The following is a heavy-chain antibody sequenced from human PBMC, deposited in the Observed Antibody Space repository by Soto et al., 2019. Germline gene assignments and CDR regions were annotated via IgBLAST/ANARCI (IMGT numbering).Heavy chain of an antibody. Sequence: ASVKVSCKVSGYTLTELSMHWVRQAPGKGLEWMGGFDPEDGETIYAQKFQGRVTMTEDTSTDTAYMELSSLRSEDTAVYYCARSSTGTHNYYYYYYMDVWGKGTTVTVSS. CDR2: FDPEDGET. J-gene: IGHJ6*03. CDR3: ARSSTGTHNYYYYYYMDV. CDR1: GYTLTELS. D-gene: IGHD1-1*01. V-gene: IGHV1-24*01.